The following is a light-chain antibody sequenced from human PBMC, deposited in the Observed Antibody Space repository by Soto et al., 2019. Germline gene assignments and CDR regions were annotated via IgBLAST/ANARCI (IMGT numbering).Light chain of an antibody. J-gene: IGKJ2*01. V-gene: IGKV3-20*01. CDR3: KRYGNSPPNP. CDR1: QSVRNNY. Sequence: EIVLTQSPGTLSLSPGEGASLSCRASQSVRNNYLAWYQQKPGQAPRLLIYGASNSATGIPDRFSGSGSGPDVMRTISRLESEEFAGYYWKRYGNSPPNPFGQGTRLEMK. CDR2: GAS.